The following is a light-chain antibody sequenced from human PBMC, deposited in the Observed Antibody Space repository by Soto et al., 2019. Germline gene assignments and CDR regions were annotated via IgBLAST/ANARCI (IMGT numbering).Light chain of an antibody. J-gene: IGKJ1*01. V-gene: IGKV1-5*03. CDR2: KAS. CDR3: QQYTTYWT. CDR1: QTISSW. Sequence: DIQMTQSPSTLSGSVGDRVTITCRASQTISSWLAWYQQKPGKAPKLLIYKASTSKSGVPSRFSGSGSGTEFTLTISSLQPDDSATYYCQQYTTYWTFGQGTKVDIK.